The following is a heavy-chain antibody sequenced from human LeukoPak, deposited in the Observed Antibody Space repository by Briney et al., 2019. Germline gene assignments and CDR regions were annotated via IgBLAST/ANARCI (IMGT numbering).Heavy chain of an antibody. D-gene: IGHD3-10*01. CDR3: AREGHGSGSYGFDY. CDR1: GFTFSSYS. J-gene: IGHJ4*02. V-gene: IGHV3-21*01. CDR2: ISSSSSYI. Sequence: PGGSLRLSCAASGFTFSSYSMNWVRQAPGKGLEWVSSISSSSSYIYYADSVKGRFTISRDNAKNSLYLQMNSLRAEDTAVYYCAREGHGSGSYGFDYWGQGTLVTVSS.